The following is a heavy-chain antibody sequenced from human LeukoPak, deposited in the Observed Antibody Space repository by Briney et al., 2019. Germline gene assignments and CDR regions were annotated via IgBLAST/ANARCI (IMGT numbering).Heavy chain of an antibody. V-gene: IGHV3-30*02. Sequence: PGGSLRLSCAASGFTFSSYGMHWVRQAPGKGLEWVAVIWYGGSNKYYADSVKGRFTISRDNSKNTLYLQMNSLRAEDTAVYYCAKDLSDTRAAGTSYYMDVWGKGTTVTVSS. CDR2: IWYGGSNK. CDR1: GFTFSSYG. D-gene: IGHD6-13*01. CDR3: AKDLSDTRAAGTSYYMDV. J-gene: IGHJ6*03.